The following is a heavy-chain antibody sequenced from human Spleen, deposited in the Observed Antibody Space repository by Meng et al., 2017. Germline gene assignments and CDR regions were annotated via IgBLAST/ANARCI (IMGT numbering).Heavy chain of an antibody. J-gene: IGHJ4*02. CDR2: IYHSGST. D-gene: IGHD2-21*01. V-gene: IGHV4-4*02. CDR1: GGSISSENW. Sequence: QEPLQEVGPGLVKASGTLSLTCAVSGGSISSENWWSCVRKPPGKGLEWIGEIYHSGSTNYNPSLKSRITISVDKPKNQFSLTLSSVTAADTAVYYCTKNDFYCLGYWGQGTLVTVSS. CDR3: TKNDFYCLGY.